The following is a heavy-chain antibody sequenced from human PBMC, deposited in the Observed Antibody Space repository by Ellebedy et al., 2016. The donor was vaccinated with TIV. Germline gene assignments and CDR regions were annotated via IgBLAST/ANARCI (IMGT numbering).Heavy chain of an antibody. V-gene: IGHV3-23*01. J-gene: IGHJ4*02. Sequence: GESLKISCAASGFTFSSYAMSWVRQAPGKGLEWVSAISGSGGSTYYAASVKGRFTLSRDNSKNTLYLQMNSLRAEDTAVYYCANEFVLGSIDYWGQGTLVTVSS. CDR1: GFTFSSYA. CDR3: ANEFVLGSIDY. D-gene: IGHD3-16*01. CDR2: ISGSGGST.